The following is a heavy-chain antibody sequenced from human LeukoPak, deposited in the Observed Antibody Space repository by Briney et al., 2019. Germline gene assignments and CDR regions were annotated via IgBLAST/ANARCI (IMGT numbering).Heavy chain of an antibody. J-gene: IGHJ4*02. CDR3: ARHYSPDFCADDCYTFDY. CDR2: IYTSGST. Sequence: KPSETLSLTCTVSGGSISSYYWSWIRQPAGKGLEWIGRIYTSGSTNYNPSLKSRVTMSVDTSKNQFSLKLSSVTAADTGVYYCARHYSPDFCADDCYTFDYWGQGTLVTVSS. D-gene: IGHD2-21*02. CDR1: GGSISSYY. V-gene: IGHV4-4*07.